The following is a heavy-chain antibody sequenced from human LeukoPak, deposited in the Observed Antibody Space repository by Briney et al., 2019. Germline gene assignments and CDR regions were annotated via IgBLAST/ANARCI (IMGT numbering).Heavy chain of an antibody. CDR3: ARVGDHYHWYLDV. CDR2: LYSGDST. D-gene: IGHD3-10*01. J-gene: IGHJ2*01. V-gene: IGHV3-53*01. Sequence: GGSLSLSCEASGFDVSSNYMNWVRQAPGKGLEWVSILYSGDSTYYADSVKGRFTVSRDSSGNTLFLHMTRLKTEDTAVYFCARVGDHYHWYLDVWGRGTLVTVSS. CDR1: GFDVSSNY.